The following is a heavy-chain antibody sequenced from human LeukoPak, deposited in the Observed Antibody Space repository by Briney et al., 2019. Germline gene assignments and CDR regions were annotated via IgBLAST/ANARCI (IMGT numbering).Heavy chain of an antibody. CDR3: ARDGGGINSWFWAYDY. J-gene: IGHJ4*02. V-gene: IGHV3-23*01. CDR2: LSGSGRST. D-gene: IGHD2-21*01. CDR1: GLSFSNYA. Sequence: GGSLRLSCAASGLSFSNYAMSWVRQAPGKGVEWVSVLSGSGRSTYYADSVRGRFTISRDNSKNTLYLQVNSLSAEDTAVYYCARDGGGINSWFWAYDYWGQGALVTVSS.